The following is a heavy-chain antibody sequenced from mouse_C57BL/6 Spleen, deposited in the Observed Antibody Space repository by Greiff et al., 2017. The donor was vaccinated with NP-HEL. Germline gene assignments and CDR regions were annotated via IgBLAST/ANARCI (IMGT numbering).Heavy chain of an antibody. J-gene: IGHJ2*01. D-gene: IGHD1-1*01. CDR1: GYTFTSYW. Sequence: SGAELAKPGASVKLSCKASGYTFTSYWMHWVNQRPGQGLEWIGYINPSSGSNTNKQKFKDKATLTADKPSHTSFMQLSSLTYEDSAVYYCARRGTTETFDYGGQGTTLTVSS. CDR2: INPSSGSN. V-gene: IGHV1-7*01. CDR3: ARRGTTETFDY.